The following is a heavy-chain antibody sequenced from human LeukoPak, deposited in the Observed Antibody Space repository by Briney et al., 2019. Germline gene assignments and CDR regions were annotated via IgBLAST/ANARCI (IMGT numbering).Heavy chain of an antibody. CDR3: TRDRLLWFGELDF. CDR2: IYYSGNT. CDR1: GYSISSGYY. D-gene: IGHD3-10*01. J-gene: IGHJ4*02. Sequence: SETLSLTCTVYGYSISSGYYWGWIRQPPGKGLEWIGGIYYSGNTYYNPSLKSRVTISVDMSKNQISLKLSSVTAADTAVYYCTRDRLLWFGELDFWGQGTLVIVSS. V-gene: IGHV4-38-2*02.